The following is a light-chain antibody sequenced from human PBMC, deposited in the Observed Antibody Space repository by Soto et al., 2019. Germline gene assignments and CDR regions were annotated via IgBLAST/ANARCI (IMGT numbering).Light chain of an antibody. Sequence: DIQMTQSPSSLSASVGDRVTITCRASQSISSYLNWYQQKPGKAPKLLIYAASSLQSGVPSRFSGSGSGTDFTLTISSLQPEDFGTYFCQHTYSTPFTFGPGTKVDI. CDR3: QHTYSTPFT. V-gene: IGKV1-39*01. CDR2: AAS. CDR1: QSISSY. J-gene: IGKJ3*01.